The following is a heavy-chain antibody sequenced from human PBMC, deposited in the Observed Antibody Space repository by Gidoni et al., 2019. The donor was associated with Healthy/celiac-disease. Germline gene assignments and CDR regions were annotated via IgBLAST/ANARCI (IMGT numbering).Heavy chain of an antibody. D-gene: IGHD6-13*01. CDR3: ARDPSPYSSSPGGFDP. CDR1: GFTFSSYS. V-gene: IGHV3-21*01. J-gene: IGHJ5*02. Sequence: EVQLVESGGGLVKPGGSLSLSCAASGFTFSSYSMNWVRQAPGKGLEWVSSISSSSSYIYYADSVKGRFTISRDNAKNSLYLQMNSLRAEDTAVYYCARDPSPYSSSPGGFDPWGQGTLVTVSS. CDR2: ISSSSSYI.